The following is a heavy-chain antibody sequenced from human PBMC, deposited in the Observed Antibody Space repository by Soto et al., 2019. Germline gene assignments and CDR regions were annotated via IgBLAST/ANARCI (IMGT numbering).Heavy chain of an antibody. D-gene: IGHD2-2*01. J-gene: IGHJ3*02. CDR1: GYTFTSYD. CDR3: ARGNIVVVPGRKHGRYAFDI. V-gene: IGHV1-8*01. Sequence: ASVKVSCKASGYTFTSYDINWVRQATGQGLEWMGWMNPNSGNTGYAQKFQGRVTMTRNTSISTAYMELSSLRSEDTAVYYCARGNIVVVPGRKHGRYAFDIWGQGTMVTVSS. CDR2: MNPNSGNT.